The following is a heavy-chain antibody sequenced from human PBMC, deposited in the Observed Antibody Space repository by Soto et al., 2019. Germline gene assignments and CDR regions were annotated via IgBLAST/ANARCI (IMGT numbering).Heavy chain of an antibody. CDR2: ISWNSGSI. Sequence: GGSLRLSCAASGFTFDDYAMHWVRQAPGKGLEWVSGISWNSGSIGYADSVKGRFTISRDNAKNSLYLQMNSLRSEDTALYYCAKDMGYDLSPLGYFDYWGQGTLVTVSS. V-gene: IGHV3-9*01. CDR1: GFTFDDYA. D-gene: IGHD5-12*01. CDR3: AKDMGYDLSPLGYFDY. J-gene: IGHJ4*02.